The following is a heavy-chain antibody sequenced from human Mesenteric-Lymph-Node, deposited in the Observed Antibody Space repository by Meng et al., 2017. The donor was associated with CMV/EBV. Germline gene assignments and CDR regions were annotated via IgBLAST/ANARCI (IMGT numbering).Heavy chain of an antibody. CDR3: ARHQRWLKSEGGFNY. J-gene: IGHJ4*02. V-gene: IGHV4-34*01. CDR2: INHSGST. CDR1: GGSFSGYY. D-gene: IGHD4-23*01. Sequence: QGQRQHVGAGLLKPSETLSLTCAVYGGSFSGYYWSWIRQPPGKGLEWIGEINHSGSTNYNPSLKSRVTISVDTSKNQFSLKLSSVTAADTAVYYCARHQRWLKSEGGFNYWGQGTLVTVSS.